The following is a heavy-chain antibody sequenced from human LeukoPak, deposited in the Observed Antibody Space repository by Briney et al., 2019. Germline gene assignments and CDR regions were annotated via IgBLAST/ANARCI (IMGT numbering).Heavy chain of an antibody. J-gene: IGHJ2*01. D-gene: IGHD6-13*01. V-gene: IGHV4-4*07. Sequence: PSETLSLTCTVSGGSISSYYWSWIRQPAGKGLERIGRIYYSGSTNYNPSLKSRVTISVDTSKNQFSLKLSSVTAADTAVYYCARVYYSNSYDYWYFDLWGRGTLVTVSS. CDR1: GGSISSYY. CDR3: ARVYYSNSYDYWYFDL. CDR2: IYYSGST.